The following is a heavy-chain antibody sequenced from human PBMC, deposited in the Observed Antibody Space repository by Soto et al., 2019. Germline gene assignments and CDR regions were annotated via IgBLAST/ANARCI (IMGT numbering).Heavy chain of an antibody. D-gene: IGHD6-19*01. CDR2: ISYDGSNK. J-gene: IGHJ5*02. Sequence: QVQLVESGGGVVQPGRSLRLSCAASGFTFSSYGMHWVRQAPGKGLEWVAVISYDGSNKYYADSVKGRFTISRDNSKNTLYLQMNSLRAEDTAVYYCAKETYSSGWYIGGGFDPWGQGTLVTVSS. CDR1: GFTFSSYG. V-gene: IGHV3-30*18. CDR3: AKETYSSGWYIGGGFDP.